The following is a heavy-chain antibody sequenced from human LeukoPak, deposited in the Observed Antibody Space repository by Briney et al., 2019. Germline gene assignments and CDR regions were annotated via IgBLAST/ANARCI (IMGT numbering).Heavy chain of an antibody. Sequence: GGSLRLSCAASRFTFSDYYMSWIRQAPGKGLEWVSYISSSGSIIYYADSVKGRFTISRDNAKNSLYLQMNSLRAEDTAVYYCARVSWYGSGSSINFDYWGQGTLVTVSS. J-gene: IGHJ4*02. V-gene: IGHV3-11*01. CDR3: ARVSWYGSGSSINFDY. CDR2: ISSSGSII. CDR1: RFTFSDYY. D-gene: IGHD3-10*01.